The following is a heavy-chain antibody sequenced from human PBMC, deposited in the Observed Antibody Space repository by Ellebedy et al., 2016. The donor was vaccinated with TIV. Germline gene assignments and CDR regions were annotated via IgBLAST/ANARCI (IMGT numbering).Heavy chain of an antibody. D-gene: IGHD2-2*02. V-gene: IGHV3-23*01. CDR2: IRGSGVST. Sequence: GESLKISXAASGFTFSSYAMSWVRQAPGKGLEWVSAIRGSGVSTYYAGSVKGRFTISRDNSKNTLYLQMNSLRAEDTAVYYCAKDPGYCSSTSCYRYFQHWGQGTLVTVSS. J-gene: IGHJ1*01. CDR3: AKDPGYCSSTSCYRYFQH. CDR1: GFTFSSYA.